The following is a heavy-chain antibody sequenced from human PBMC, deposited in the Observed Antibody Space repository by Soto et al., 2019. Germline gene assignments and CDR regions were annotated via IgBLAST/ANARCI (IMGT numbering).Heavy chain of an antibody. CDR3: AKFLGGGYTDN. J-gene: IGHJ4*02. V-gene: IGHV4-39*01. CDR2: VYYDERS. D-gene: IGHD2-15*01. Sequence: QLQLQESGPGLVTPSETLSLTCTVSNGSINSGIYYWGWLRQPAGKGVEWIGSVYYDERSYYNPSLKSRVTVSIDTSKNQFSLKLTSLSAADAAVYYCAKFLGGGYTDNWGQGTLVTVSS. CDR1: NGSINSGIYY.